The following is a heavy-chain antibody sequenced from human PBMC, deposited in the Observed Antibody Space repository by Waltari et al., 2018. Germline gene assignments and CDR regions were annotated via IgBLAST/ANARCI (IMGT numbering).Heavy chain of an antibody. Sequence: EVQLVESGGGLVKPGGSLRLSCVASGFSFNAYTMNWVRHTLEKGLEWVSSIGSSSTYTYYADSVKGRFTISRDNAANSLHLEMNALRPEDTAVYYCASHLEDFYYYMDVWGKGTTVTVSS. V-gene: IGHV3-21*06. J-gene: IGHJ6*03. CDR2: IGSSSTYT. CDR3: ASHLEDFYYYMDV. CDR1: GFSFNAYT.